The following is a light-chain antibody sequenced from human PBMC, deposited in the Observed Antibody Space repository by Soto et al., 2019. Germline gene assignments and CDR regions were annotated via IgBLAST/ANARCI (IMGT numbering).Light chain of an antibody. CDR1: QSISSY. CDR3: QHYSSSSPT. V-gene: IGKV1-5*03. Sequence: DIQMPQSPSTVSASLGARVTITCRASQSISSYLAWYKQKPGKAPKLLIYKASSLENGVPSSVSGSGSGTEFTLTISRLQPDDCATDYCQHYSSSSPTFGQGTKVDIK. J-gene: IGKJ1*01. CDR2: KAS.